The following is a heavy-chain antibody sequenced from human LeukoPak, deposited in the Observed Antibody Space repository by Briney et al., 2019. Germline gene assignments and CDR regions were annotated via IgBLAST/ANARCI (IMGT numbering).Heavy chain of an antibody. V-gene: IGHV4-38-2*01. CDR2: FYCSGST. J-gene: IGHJ3*02. Sequence: KTSEPLSLICAVSGYSNSRGYYRGWVRPPPGNGLEWIGSFYCSGSTYYNPSLNDRVTISVDTSKNQFSLKLSSVTAADTAVYYCARLIAAAGTVFALAFDIWGQGTMVTVSS. CDR3: ARLIAAAGTVFALAFDI. D-gene: IGHD6-13*01. CDR1: GYSNSRGYY.